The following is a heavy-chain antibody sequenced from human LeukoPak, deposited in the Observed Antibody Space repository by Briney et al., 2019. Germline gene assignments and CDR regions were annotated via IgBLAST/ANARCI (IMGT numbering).Heavy chain of an antibody. CDR3: AKGKNTGSYLSHVDY. V-gene: IGHV3-43*01. CDR2: ITWDGGST. J-gene: IGHJ4*02. D-gene: IGHD3-10*01. CDR1: GFTFDDYT. Sequence: GGSLRLSCAASGFTFDDYTMHWVRQAPGKGLEWVAIITWDGGSTYYADSVKGRFTISRDNSKNSLYLQMNSLRTEDTALYYCAKGKNTGSYLSHVDYWGQGTLVTVSS.